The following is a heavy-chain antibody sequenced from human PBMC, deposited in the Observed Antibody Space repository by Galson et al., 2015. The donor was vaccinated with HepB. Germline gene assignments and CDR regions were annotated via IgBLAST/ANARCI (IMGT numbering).Heavy chain of an antibody. CDR3: AKGIWGFAMFDALDI. D-gene: IGHD3-16*01. CDR1: GLTYSDSS. J-gene: IGHJ3*02. Sequence: SLRLSCAASGLTYSDSSMTWVRQAPGQGLEWVSVVSGSGVNTFYADSVKGRFTVSRDNSKNIFYLQMNSLRADDTALYYCAKGIWGFAMFDALDIWGQRTMVTVSS. CDR2: VSGSGVNT. V-gene: IGHV3-23*01.